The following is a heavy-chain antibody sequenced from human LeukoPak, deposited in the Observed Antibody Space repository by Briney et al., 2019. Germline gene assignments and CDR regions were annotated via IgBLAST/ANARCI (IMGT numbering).Heavy chain of an antibody. CDR1: GYTFTSYD. CDR3: ARGDRGRSGITMIARQFDP. Sequence: GASVKVSCKASGYTFTSYDINWVRQATGQGLEWMGWMNPNSGNTGYAQKFQGRVTMTRNTSISTAYMELSSLRSEDTAVYYCARGDRGRSGITMIARQFDPWGQGTLVTVSS. CDR2: MNPNSGNT. V-gene: IGHV1-8*01. D-gene: IGHD3-22*01. J-gene: IGHJ5*02.